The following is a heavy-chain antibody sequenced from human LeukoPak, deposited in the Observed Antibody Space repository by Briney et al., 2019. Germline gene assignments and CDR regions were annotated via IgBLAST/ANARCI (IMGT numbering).Heavy chain of an antibody. V-gene: IGHV3-74*01. Sequence: GGSLRLSCVASGFSFSNYWMSWGRQAPGKGLVWVSRINSDGSYTDYADSAKGRFTISRDNAKDTLYLQMNSLRADDTAVYYCARADNWQSGGAWGQGTLVTVSS. CDR1: GFSFSNYW. D-gene: IGHD1-1*01. CDR3: ARADNWQSGGA. CDR2: INSDGSYT. J-gene: IGHJ5*02.